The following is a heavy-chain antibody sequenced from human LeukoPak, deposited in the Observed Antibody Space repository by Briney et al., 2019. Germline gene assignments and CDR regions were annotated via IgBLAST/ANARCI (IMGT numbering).Heavy chain of an antibody. Sequence: SETLSLTCTVSGYSISSGNYWGWIRQPPGKGLEWIGEINHSGSTNYNPSLKSRVTISVDTSKNQFSLKLSSVTAADTAVYYCARVGRYYDFWSGYRYWGQGTLVTVSS. V-gene: IGHV4-38-2*02. J-gene: IGHJ4*02. D-gene: IGHD3-3*01. CDR3: ARVGRYYDFWSGYRY. CDR2: INHSGST. CDR1: GYSISSGNY.